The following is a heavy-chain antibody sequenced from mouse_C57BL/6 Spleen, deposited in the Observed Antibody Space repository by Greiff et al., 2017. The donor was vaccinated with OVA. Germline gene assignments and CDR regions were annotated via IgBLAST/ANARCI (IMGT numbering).Heavy chain of an antibody. D-gene: IGHD2-2*01. CDR1: GYTFTSYW. CDR3: ARSRDMVTTGFAY. CDR2: IDPSDSYT. V-gene: IGHV1-59*01. Sequence: QVQLQQPGAELVRPGTSVKLSCKASGYTFTSYWMHWVKQRPGQGLEWIGVIDPSDSYTNYNQKFKGKATLTVDTSSSTAYMQLSSLTSEDSAVYYCARSRDMVTTGFAYWGQGTLVTVSA. J-gene: IGHJ3*01.